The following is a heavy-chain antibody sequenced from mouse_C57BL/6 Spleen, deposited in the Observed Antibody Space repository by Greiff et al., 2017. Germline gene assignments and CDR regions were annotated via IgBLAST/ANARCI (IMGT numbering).Heavy chain of an antibody. V-gene: IGHV1-69*01. CDR2: IDPSDSYT. Sequence: VQLQQPGAELVMPGASVKLSCKASGYTFTSYWMHWVKQRPGQGLEWIGEIDPSDSYTNYNQKFKGKSTLTVDKSSSTAYMQLSSLTSEDSAVYYCARWGYDGYYVEGRAWFAYWGQGTLVTVSA. J-gene: IGHJ3*01. CDR3: ARWGYDGYYVEGRAWFAY. D-gene: IGHD2-3*01. CDR1: GYTFTSYW.